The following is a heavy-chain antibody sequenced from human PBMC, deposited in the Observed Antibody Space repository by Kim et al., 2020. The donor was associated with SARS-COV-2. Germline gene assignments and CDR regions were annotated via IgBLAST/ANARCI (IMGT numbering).Heavy chain of an antibody. CDR3: AWTSPDSGYRWRDFDY. V-gene: IGHV1-8*01. CDR1: GYTFTSYD. J-gene: IGHJ4*02. CDR2: MNPNSGNT. Sequence: ASVKVSCKASGYTFTSYDINWVRQATGQGLEWMGMMNPNSGNTGYAQKFQGRVTMTRNTSISTAYMELSSLRSEDTAVYYCAWTSPDSGYRWRDFDYWGQGTMVTVSS. D-gene: IGHD5-12*01.